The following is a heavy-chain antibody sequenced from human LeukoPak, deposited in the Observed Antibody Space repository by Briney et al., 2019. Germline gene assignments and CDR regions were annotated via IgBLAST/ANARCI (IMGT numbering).Heavy chain of an antibody. J-gene: IGHJ4*02. CDR3: ARSSYSSSLYFDY. V-gene: IGHV3-21*01. D-gene: IGHD6-6*01. CDR2: ISSSSSYI. Sequence: GGSLRLSCAASGFTFSSYSMTWVRQAPGKGLEWVSSISSSSSYIYYADSVKGRFTISRDNAKNSLYLQMNSLRAEDTAVYYCARSSYSSSLYFDYWGQGTLVTVSS. CDR1: GFTFSSYS.